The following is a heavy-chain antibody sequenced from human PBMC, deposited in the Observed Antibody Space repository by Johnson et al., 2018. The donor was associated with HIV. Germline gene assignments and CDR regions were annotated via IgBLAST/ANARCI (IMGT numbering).Heavy chain of an antibody. V-gene: IGHV3-53*01. Sequence: VQLVESGGGLIQPGGSLRLSCAASGFTVSSKYMSWVRQAPGKGLEWVSLIYTDDRTYSADSVKGRFSISRDNSKNTVYLQMKSLRAEDTALYYCVKDIYRHRLTVTEAAFDIWGQGTMVTVSS. CDR2: IYTDDRT. CDR3: VKDIYRHRLTVTEAAFDI. CDR1: GFTVSSKY. J-gene: IGHJ3*02. D-gene: IGHD4-11*01.